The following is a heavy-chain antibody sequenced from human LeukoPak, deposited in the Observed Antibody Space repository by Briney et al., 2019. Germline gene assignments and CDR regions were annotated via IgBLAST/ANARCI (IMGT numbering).Heavy chain of an antibody. CDR1: GGSFGGYY. V-gene: IGHV4-34*01. CDR2: INHSGST. J-gene: IGHJ5*02. Sequence: PSETLSLTCAVYGGSFGGYYRSWIRQPPGKGLEWIGEINHSGSTNYNPSLKSRVTISVDTSKNQFSLKLSSVTAADTAVYYCAREGCSSTSCYRFDPWGQGTLVTVSS. CDR3: AREGCSSTSCYRFDP. D-gene: IGHD2-2*02.